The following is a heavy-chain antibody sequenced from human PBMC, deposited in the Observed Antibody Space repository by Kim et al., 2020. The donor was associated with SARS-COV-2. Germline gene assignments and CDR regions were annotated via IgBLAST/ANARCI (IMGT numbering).Heavy chain of an antibody. V-gene: IGHV1-69*04. D-gene: IGHD3-22*01. CDR1: GGTFSSYA. CDR3: ARVGDDYYDTQRGFDP. Sequence: SVKVSCKASGGTFSSYAINWVRQAPGQGLEWMGRIIPILGIANYAQKFQGRVTITADKSTSTAYMELSSLRSEDTAVYYCARVGDDYYDTQRGFDPWGQGTLVTVSS. J-gene: IGHJ5*02. CDR2: IIPILGIA.